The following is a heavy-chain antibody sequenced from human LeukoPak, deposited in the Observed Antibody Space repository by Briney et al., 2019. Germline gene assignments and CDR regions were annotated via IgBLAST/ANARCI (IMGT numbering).Heavy chain of an antibody. CDR2: INPNSGGT. CDR3: ARGGGLRYFDWLLSEASPIDY. CDR1: GYTFTSYD. J-gene: IGHJ4*02. D-gene: IGHD3-9*01. Sequence: GASVKVSCKASGYTFTSYDINWVRQAPGQGLECMGWINPNSGGTNYAQKFQGRVTMTRDTSISTAYMELSRLRSDDTAVYYCARGGGLRYFDWLLSEASPIDYWGQGTLVTVSS. V-gene: IGHV1-2*02.